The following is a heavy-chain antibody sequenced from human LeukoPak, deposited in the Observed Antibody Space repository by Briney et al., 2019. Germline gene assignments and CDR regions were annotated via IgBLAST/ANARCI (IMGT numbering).Heavy chain of an antibody. CDR3: ARRDAGGSYCLDY. Sequence: PSETLSLTCTVSGGSISSYYWSWIRQPPGKGLEWIGCIYTSGAANYNPSLKSRVTISVATSKNQFSLNLRSVTAADTAVYYCARRDAGGSYCLDYWGQGTLVTVSS. D-gene: IGHD1-26*01. CDR1: GGSISSYY. V-gene: IGHV4-4*09. CDR2: IYTSGAA. J-gene: IGHJ4*02.